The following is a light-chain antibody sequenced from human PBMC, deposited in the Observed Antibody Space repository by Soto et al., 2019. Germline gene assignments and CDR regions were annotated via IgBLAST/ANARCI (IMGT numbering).Light chain of an antibody. V-gene: IGLV2-14*01. CDR1: RSDVGSYNY. CDR2: GVS. CDR3: NSYAGTSYV. Sequence: QSALTQPASVSGSPGQSITISCTGTRSDVGSYNYVSWYQQYPGKAPKLMIYGVSNRPSGVSNRFSGSKSGNTASLTISGLQDEDEADYYCNSYAGTSYVFGPGTKLTVL. J-gene: IGLJ1*01.